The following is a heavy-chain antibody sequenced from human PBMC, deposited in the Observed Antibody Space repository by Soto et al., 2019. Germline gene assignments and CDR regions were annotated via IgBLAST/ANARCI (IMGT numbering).Heavy chain of an antibody. V-gene: IGHV3-74*01. D-gene: IGHD1-26*01. CDR2: FNTDGSTT. J-gene: IGHJ4*02. CDR3: LGTGSNAY. Sequence: EVQLVESGGGYVQPGGSLRLSCAASGFTFSHHWMHWVRQAPGKGLVWVSRFNTDGSTTTYADSVKGRFTISRDNAKNTFHLQMTRLRAEDTAIYYCLGTGSNAYWGQGTLVTVSS. CDR1: GFTFSHHW.